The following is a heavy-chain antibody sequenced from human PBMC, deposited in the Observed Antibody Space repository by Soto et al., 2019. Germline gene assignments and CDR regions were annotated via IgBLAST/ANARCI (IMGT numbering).Heavy chain of an antibody. J-gene: IGHJ4*02. Sequence: QVQLVQSGAEVKEPGSSVKVSCKATGDLFNNYAFNWVRQAPGQGLEGMGRISPLFSTTNYAQKFQGRVTIGADELTTIVYLEVRNFESEDTAMYYCAASSSVAAAGYFKFGGQGTLVTVSP. CDR2: ISPLFSTT. D-gene: IGHD6-13*01. V-gene: IGHV1-69*01. CDR3: AASSSVAAAGYFKF. CDR1: GDLFNNYA.